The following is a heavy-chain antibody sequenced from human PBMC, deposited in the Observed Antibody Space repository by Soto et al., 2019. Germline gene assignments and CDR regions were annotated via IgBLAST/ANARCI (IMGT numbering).Heavy chain of an antibody. CDR2: ISAYNGNT. J-gene: IGHJ5*02. D-gene: IGHD2-2*01. CDR1: GYTFTSYG. V-gene: IGHV1-18*01. CDR3: ARDQGYCSSTSCYDWFDP. Sequence: QVPLVQSGAEVKKPGASVKVSCKASGYTFTSYGISWVRQAPGQGLEWMGWISAYNGNTNYAQKLQGRVTMTTDTSTSTAYMELRSLRSDDTAVYYCARDQGYCSSTSCYDWFDPWGQGTLVTVSS.